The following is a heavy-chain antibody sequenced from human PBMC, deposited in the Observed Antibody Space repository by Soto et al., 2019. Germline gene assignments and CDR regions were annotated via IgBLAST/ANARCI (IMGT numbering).Heavy chain of an antibody. D-gene: IGHD6-13*01. J-gene: IGHJ5*02. CDR3: ATAAKYSSSWYWFDP. CDR1: GYTLTELS. Sequence: ASVKYSCKVSGYTLTELSMHWVRQAPGKGLEWMGGFDPEDGETIYAQKFQGRVTMTEDTSTDTAYLELSSLRSEDTAVYYCATAAKYSSSWYWFDPWGQGTLVTVSS. CDR2: FDPEDGET. V-gene: IGHV1-24*01.